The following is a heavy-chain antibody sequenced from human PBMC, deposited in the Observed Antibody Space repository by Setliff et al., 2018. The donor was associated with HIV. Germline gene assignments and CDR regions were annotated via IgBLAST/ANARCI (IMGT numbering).Heavy chain of an antibody. CDR2: TYISGST. D-gene: IGHD6-13*01. Sequence: SETLSLTCTVSGGSIYGYYWDWIRQPPGKEMEFIGYTYISGSTNYSPSFESRVIISADPSKNQFSLKLNSVTAADTAVYYCARKGSSSRSQEYYYDFWGQGTLVTVSS. J-gene: IGHJ4*02. CDR1: GGSIYGYY. V-gene: IGHV4-4*09. CDR3: ARKGSSSRSQEYYYDF.